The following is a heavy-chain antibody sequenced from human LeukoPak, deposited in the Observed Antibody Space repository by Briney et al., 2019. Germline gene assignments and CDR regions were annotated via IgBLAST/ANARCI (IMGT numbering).Heavy chain of an antibody. CDR1: GGSISSSSYY. CDR2: IYYSGST. V-gene: IGHV4-39*07. D-gene: IGHD4-17*01. CDR3: VETTRDY. J-gene: IGHJ4*02. Sequence: PSETLSLTCTVSGGSISSSSYYWGWIRQPPGKGLEWIGSIYYSGSTYYNPSLKSRVTISVDTSKNQFSLKLSSVTAADTAVYYCVETTRDYWGQGTLVTVSS.